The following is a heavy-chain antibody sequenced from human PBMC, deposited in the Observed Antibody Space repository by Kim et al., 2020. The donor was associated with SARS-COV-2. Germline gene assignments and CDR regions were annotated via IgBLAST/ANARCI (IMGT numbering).Heavy chain of an antibody. Sequence: YNPSLKSRVTISVDTSKNQFSLKLSSVTAADTAVYYCARERLAKRTYFDYWGQGTLVTVSS. J-gene: IGHJ4*02. V-gene: IGHV4-34*01. CDR3: ARERLAKRTYFDY.